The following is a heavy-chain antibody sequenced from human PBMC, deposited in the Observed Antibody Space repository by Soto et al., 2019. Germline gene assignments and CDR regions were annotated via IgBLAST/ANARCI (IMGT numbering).Heavy chain of an antibody. CDR1: GYTLTELS. CDR2: FDPEDGET. Sequence: ASVKVSCKVSGYTLTELSMHWVRQAPGKGLEWMGGFDPEDGETIYAQKFQGRVTMTEDTSTDTAYMELSSLRSEDTAVYYCAPEGDRPGGEPIDYWGQGTLGVVSS. CDR3: APEGDRPGGEPIDY. D-gene: IGHD2-21*01. J-gene: IGHJ4*02. V-gene: IGHV1-24*01.